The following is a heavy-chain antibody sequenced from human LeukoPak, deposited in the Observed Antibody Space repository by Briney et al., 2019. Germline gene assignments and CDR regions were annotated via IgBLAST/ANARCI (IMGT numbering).Heavy chain of an antibody. CDR3: ARDRGYVGRYYFDY. D-gene: IGHD5-12*01. CDR1: GGSISSGGYY. Sequence: KSSETLCLTCTVSGGSISSGGYYWSWIRQHPGKGLEWIGYIYYSGSTYYNPSLKSRVTISVDTSKNQFSLKLSSVTAADTAVYYCARDRGYVGRYYFDYWGQGTLVTVSS. J-gene: IGHJ4*02. V-gene: IGHV4-31*03. CDR2: IYYSGST.